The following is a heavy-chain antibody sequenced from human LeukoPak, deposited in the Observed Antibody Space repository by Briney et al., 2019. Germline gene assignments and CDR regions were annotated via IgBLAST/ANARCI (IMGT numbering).Heavy chain of an antibody. J-gene: IGHJ4*02. CDR3: TRESSTVGADY. Sequence: GGSLRLSCAASGFTFSSYEMDWVRRAPGKGLEWVSYISSSGSTIYYADSVKGRFTISRDNAKNSLYLQMNSLRAEDTAIYYCTRESSTVGADYWGLGTLVTVSS. V-gene: IGHV3-48*03. D-gene: IGHD1-26*01. CDR2: ISSSGSTI. CDR1: GFTFSSYE.